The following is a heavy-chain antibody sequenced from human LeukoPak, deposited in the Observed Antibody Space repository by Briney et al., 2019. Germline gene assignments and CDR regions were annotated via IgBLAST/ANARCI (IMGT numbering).Heavy chain of an antibody. D-gene: IGHD6-13*01. J-gene: IGHJ5*02. CDR1: GGSFSGYY. V-gene: IGHV4-34*01. CDR2: INHSGST. Sequence: SETLSLTCAVYGGSFSGYYWSWTRQPPGKGLEWIGEINHSGSTNYNPSLKSRVTISVDTSKNQFSLKLSSVTAADTAVYYCARGGIAAATDWFDPWGQGTLVTVSS. CDR3: ARGGIAAATDWFDP.